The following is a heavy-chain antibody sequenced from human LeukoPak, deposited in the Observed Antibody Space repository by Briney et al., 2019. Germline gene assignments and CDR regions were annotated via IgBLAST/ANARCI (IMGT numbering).Heavy chain of an antibody. V-gene: IGHV4-59*08. CDR1: GGSISNNY. CDR3: ARRKTPDY. Sequence: SETLSLTCTVSGGSISNNYWSWIRQSPGKGLEWIGYIYYSGSTNYNPSLKSRVTISVDTSKNQFSLKLSSVTAADTAVYYCARRKTPDYWGQGTLVTVSS. CDR2: IYYSGST. J-gene: IGHJ4*02.